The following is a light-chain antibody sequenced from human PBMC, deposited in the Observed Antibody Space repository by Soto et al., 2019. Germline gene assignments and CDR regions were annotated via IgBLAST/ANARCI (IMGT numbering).Light chain of an antibody. Sequence: QLVLTQSPSASASLGASVKLTCTLSSGHSSYAIAWHQQQPEKGPRYLMKLNSDGSHSKGDGIPDRFSGSSSGAERYLTISSLQSEDEADYYCQTWGTGMPYVFGTGTKVTVL. CDR1: SGHSSYA. J-gene: IGLJ1*01. CDR3: QTWGTGMPYV. V-gene: IGLV4-69*01. CDR2: LNSDGSH.